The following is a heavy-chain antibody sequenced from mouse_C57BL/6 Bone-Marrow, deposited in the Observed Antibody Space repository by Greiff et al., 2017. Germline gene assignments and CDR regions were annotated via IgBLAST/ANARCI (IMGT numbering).Heavy chain of an antibody. Sequence: EVKLVESGGGLVQPGGSLKLSCAASGFTFSDSYMYWVRQTPETRLEWVAYISNGGGSTYYPDTVKGRFTISRDTANNTLYLQMSRLKSEDTAMYYCARHLRKGAMDDWGQGTSVTVSS. CDR3: ARHLRKGAMDD. CDR2: ISNGGGST. D-gene: IGHD1-1*01. V-gene: IGHV5-12*01. J-gene: IGHJ4*01. CDR1: GFTFSDSY.